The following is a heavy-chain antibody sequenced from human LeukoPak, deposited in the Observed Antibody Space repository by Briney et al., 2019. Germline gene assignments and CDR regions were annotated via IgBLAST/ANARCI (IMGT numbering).Heavy chain of an antibody. J-gene: IGHJ4*02. V-gene: IGHV3-23*01. CDR2: ITEGGDMQ. CDR1: GFTFRSYS. D-gene: IGHD2-15*01. CDR3: AKYCSGVTRSGY. Sequence: GGSPRLSCAASGFTFRSYSMCWVRQAPGKGPEWVSGITEGGDMQYADSVKGRFTISRENSKNMLYLQMNSLRAEDTAKYYCAKYCSGVTRSGYWGEGAVVSASS.